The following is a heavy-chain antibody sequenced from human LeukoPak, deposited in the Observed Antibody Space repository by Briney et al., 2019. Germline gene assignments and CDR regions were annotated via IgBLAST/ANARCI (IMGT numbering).Heavy chain of an antibody. Sequence: SETLSLTCTVSGGSISSGDYYWSWIRQPPGKGLEWIGYIYYSGSTYYNPSLKSRVTISVGTSKNQFSLKLSSVTAADTAVYYCARAYYYDSSPFDYWGQGTLVTVSS. CDR3: ARAYYYDSSPFDY. J-gene: IGHJ4*02. V-gene: IGHV4-30-4*01. D-gene: IGHD3-22*01. CDR2: IYYSGST. CDR1: GGSISSGDYY.